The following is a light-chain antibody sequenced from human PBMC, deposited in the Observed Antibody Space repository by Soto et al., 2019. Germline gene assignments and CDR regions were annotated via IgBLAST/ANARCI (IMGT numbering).Light chain of an antibody. CDR3: SSYTSSSVI. J-gene: IGLJ2*01. CDR1: SSDVGGYNY. CDR2: DVS. Sequence: QSALTQPASVSGSPGQSITISCTGTSSDVGGYNYVSWYQQHPGKAPKLMIYDVSNRPSGVSNSFSRSKSGNTASLTISGLQAEDEADYYCSSYTSSSVIFGGGTKLTVL. V-gene: IGLV2-14*01.